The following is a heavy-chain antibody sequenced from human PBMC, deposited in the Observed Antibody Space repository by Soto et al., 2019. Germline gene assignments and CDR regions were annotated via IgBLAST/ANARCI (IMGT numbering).Heavy chain of an antibody. D-gene: IGHD3-22*01. V-gene: IGHV3-48*03. J-gene: IGHJ6*02. CDR1: VFTFSTYH. CDR3: ARDGFTVIFSSTYAMDV. Sequence: GSLRLSCAASVFTFSTYHMNWVRQAPGKGLEWVSSIHRVGRRIYYADSVKGRFTISSDNAKNSLYLQRNSLRAEDTAVYYCARDGFTVIFSSTYAMDVWGQGTPVTVSS. CDR2: IHRVGRRI.